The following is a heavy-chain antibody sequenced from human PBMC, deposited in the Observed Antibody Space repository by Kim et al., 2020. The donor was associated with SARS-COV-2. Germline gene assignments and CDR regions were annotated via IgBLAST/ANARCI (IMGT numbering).Heavy chain of an antibody. J-gene: IGHJ4*02. D-gene: IGHD4-17*01. CDR3: ARDHGGYGDYYFDY. Sequence: NPSLKSQVHVSVDTSKNQFSLKLSSVTAADTAVYYCARDHGGYGDYYFDYWGQGTLVTVSS. V-gene: IGHV4-39*07.